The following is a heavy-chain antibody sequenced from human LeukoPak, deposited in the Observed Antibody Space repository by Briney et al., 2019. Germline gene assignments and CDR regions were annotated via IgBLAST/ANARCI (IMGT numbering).Heavy chain of an antibody. V-gene: IGHV4-34*01. CDR2: VNHSGST. CDR3: ACPYCSGGSCYSNWFDP. Sequence: SETLSLTCAVYGGSFSGYYWSWLRQPPGKGLEWIGEVNHSGSTNYNPSLKSRVTISVDTSKNQFSLKLSSVTAADTAVYYCACPYCSGGSCYSNWFDPWGQGTLVTVSS. J-gene: IGHJ5*02. CDR1: GGSFSGYY. D-gene: IGHD2-15*01.